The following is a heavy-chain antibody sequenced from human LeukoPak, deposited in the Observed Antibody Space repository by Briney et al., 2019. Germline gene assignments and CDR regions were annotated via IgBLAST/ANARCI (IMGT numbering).Heavy chain of an antibody. J-gene: IGHJ5*02. CDR3: ARASSGSLSTWFGELFDWYDP. CDR1: GYIFTTHA. V-gene: IGHV1-3*01. D-gene: IGHD3-10*01. CDR2: INAGSGYT. Sequence: ASVKVSCKASGYIFTTHAMHWLRQAPGQRPEWMGWINAGSGYTKYSQKFQGRVTISRDTSASTVYMGLRSLGSEDTAVYYCARASSGSLSTWFGELFDWYDPWGQGTLVTVSS.